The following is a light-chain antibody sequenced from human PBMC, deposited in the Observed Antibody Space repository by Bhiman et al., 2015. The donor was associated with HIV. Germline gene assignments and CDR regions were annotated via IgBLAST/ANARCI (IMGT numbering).Light chain of an antibody. CDR3: SSYAGSNNLGV. CDR1: SSDVGGYDY. Sequence: QSALTQPASVSGSPGQSITISCTGTSSDVGGYDYVSWYQHHPGKAPKLMIYEVNKRPSGVPDRFSGSKSGNTASLTVSGLQAEDEADYYCSSYAGSNNLGVFGTGTKVTVL. CDR2: EVN. V-gene: IGLV2-8*01. J-gene: IGLJ1*01.